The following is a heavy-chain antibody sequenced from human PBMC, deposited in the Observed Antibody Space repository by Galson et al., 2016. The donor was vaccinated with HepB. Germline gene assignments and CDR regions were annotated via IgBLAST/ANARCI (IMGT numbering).Heavy chain of an antibody. CDR1: GFTFTSYA. V-gene: IGHV3-15*01. J-gene: IGHJ4*02. CDR2: IKSKTGGGTT. CDR3: TTDGY. Sequence: SLRLSCAASGFTFTSYAMSWFRQAPGKGLEWIGRIKSKTGGGTTDYAAPVKGRITISRDDSKNTLYLQMNSLKTEDTAGYYCTTDGYWGQGTLVTVSS.